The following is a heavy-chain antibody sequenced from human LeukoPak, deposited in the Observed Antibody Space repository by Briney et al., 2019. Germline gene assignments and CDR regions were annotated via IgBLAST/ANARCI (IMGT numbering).Heavy chain of an antibody. CDR1: GFTFGDYA. CDR2: IRSKAYGGTT. V-gene: IGHV3-49*04. Sequence: GGSLRLSRTASGFTFGDYAMSWVRQAPGKGLEWVGFIRSKAYGGTTEYAASVKGRFTISRDDSKSIAYLQMNSLKTEDTAVYYCTRDRYSSGWYVWLDDYWGQGTLVTVSS. D-gene: IGHD6-19*01. J-gene: IGHJ4*02. CDR3: TRDRYSSGWYVWLDDY.